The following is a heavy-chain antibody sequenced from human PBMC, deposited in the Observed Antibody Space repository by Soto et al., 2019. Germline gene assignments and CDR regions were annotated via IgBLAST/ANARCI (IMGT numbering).Heavy chain of an antibody. Sequence: QVHLVESGGGLVKPGGSLRLSCAASGFTFGDYYMTWIRQAPGKWLEWVSFIGNRGTGIYYADSVKGRFTIFRDNAKNSLYLQMNSLRAEDTAMYYCARDLRAVGMASRFDPWGQGTLVTVSS. V-gene: IGHV3-11*01. CDR2: IGNRGTGI. CDR1: GFTFGDYY. D-gene: IGHD6-13*01. J-gene: IGHJ5*02. CDR3: ARDLRAVGMASRFDP.